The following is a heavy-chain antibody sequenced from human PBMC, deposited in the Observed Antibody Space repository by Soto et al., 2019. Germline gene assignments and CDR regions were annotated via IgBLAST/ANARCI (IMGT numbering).Heavy chain of an antibody. CDR1: GSDITTYY. Sequence: ASETLSLTCSVSGSDITTYYWRWLRQSPGKGLEWIGHIYDTGSTSYNPSLKSRVTISVDTSKKQFSLRLSAVTAADTAVYYCARCPIDHNWFDPGGQGTLVTVSS. V-gene: IGHV4-59*01. CDR3: ARCPIDHNWFDP. D-gene: IGHD3-9*01. CDR2: IYDTGST. J-gene: IGHJ5*02.